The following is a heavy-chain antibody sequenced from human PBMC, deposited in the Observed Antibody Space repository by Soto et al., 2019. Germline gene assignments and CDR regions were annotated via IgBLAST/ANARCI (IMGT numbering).Heavy chain of an antibody. D-gene: IGHD5-12*01. V-gene: IGHV3-23*01. CDR3: AKDNSPYSGYNSFDY. CDR2: ISGSGINT. J-gene: IGHJ4*02. CDR1: GFTFSSYV. Sequence: EVRLLESGGGLIQPGGSLRLSCAASGFTFSSYVMSWVRQAPGTGLEWVSGISGSGINTYYADSVKGRFTISRDNSKNTLYLQMTSLRAEDTAEYYCAKDNSPYSGYNSFDYWGEGTLVTVSS.